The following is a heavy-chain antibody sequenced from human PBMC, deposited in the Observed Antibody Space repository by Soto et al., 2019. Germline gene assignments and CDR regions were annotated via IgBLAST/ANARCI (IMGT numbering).Heavy chain of an antibody. Sequence: EMQLVESGGGLVQPGGSLRLSCAASGFTFNNYWMTWVRQAPGQGLEWLANINRDGSAKYYVDSVKGRFTISRDNDKKSLYLQTNTRRVEDTAVYYCARGGSDWNEGAYWGQGTLVTVSS. V-gene: IGHV3-7*01. CDR1: GFTFNNYW. CDR2: INRDGSAK. J-gene: IGHJ4*02. CDR3: ARGGSDWNEGAY. D-gene: IGHD1-1*01.